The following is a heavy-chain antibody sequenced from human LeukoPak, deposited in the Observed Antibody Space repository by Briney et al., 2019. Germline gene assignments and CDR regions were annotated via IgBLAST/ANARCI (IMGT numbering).Heavy chain of an antibody. CDR2: IKQDGSEK. V-gene: IGHV3-7*01. CDR3: ARDPFPSGFGELSD. D-gene: IGHD3-10*01. Sequence: GGSLRLSCAASGFTFSSYAMSWVRQAPGKGLEWVANIKQDGSEKYYVDSVKGRFTISRDNAKNSLYLQMNSLRAEDTAVYYCARDPFPSGFGELSDWGQGTLVTVSS. J-gene: IGHJ4*02. CDR1: GFTFSSYA.